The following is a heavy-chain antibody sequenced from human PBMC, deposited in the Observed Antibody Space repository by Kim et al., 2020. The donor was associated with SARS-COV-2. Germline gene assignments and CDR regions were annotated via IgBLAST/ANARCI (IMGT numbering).Heavy chain of an antibody. CDR3: AKWREYCGSRTCLQNFDW. J-gene: IGHJ4*02. V-gene: IGHV3-23*01. Sequence: GGSLRLSCAASGFTFSHYAMSWVRQAPGKGPEWVSGISDSADNIYYADSVKGRFTISRDNSKNTLFLQMNSLRAEDTAVYYCAKWREYCGSRTCLQNFDWWGEASLVTVYS. CDR2: ISDSADNI. CDR1: GFTFSHYA. D-gene: IGHD2-2*01.